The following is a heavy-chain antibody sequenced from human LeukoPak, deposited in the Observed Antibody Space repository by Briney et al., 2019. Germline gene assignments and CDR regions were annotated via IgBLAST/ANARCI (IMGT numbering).Heavy chain of an antibody. CDR2: ISGSGGST. J-gene: IGHJ6*03. Sequence: GGSLRLSCAASGFTFSSYAMSWVRQAPGKGLEWVSAISGSGGSTYYADSVKGRFTISRDNSKNTLYLQMNSLRAEGTAVYYCAKDRNYYYYMDVWGKGTTVTVSS. V-gene: IGHV3-23*01. CDR1: GFTFSSYA. CDR3: AKDRNYYYYMDV.